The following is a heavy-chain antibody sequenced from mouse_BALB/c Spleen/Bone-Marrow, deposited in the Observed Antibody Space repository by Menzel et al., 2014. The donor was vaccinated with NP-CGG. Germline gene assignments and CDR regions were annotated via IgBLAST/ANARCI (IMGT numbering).Heavy chain of an antibody. CDR3: ARRGGYFAY. CDR2: INPDSSTI. CDR1: GFDFSRYW. J-gene: IGHJ3*01. V-gene: IGHV4-1*02. D-gene: IGHD2-2*01. Sequence: EVQLVESGGGLVQPGGSLKLSCAASGFDFSRYWMSWVRQAPGKGLEWIGEINPDSSTINYTPSLKDKFIISRDNAKNTLYLQMSKVGSEDTALYYCARRGGYFAYWGQGTLVTVSA.